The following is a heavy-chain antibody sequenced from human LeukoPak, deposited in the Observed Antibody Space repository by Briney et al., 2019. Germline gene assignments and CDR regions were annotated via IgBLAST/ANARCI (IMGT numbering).Heavy chain of an antibody. CDR3: ARRDYGSGTYLF. J-gene: IGHJ4*02. CDR2: SYLGDSDT. D-gene: IGHD3-10*01. Sequence: GESLKISCKGSDYSFTSYWIAWVRQMPGKGLEWMGISYLGDSDTRYSPSFQGQVTISADKSISTAYLQWSSLKASDTAMYYCARRDYGSGTYLFWGQGTLVTVSS. CDR1: DYSFTSYW. V-gene: IGHV5-51*01.